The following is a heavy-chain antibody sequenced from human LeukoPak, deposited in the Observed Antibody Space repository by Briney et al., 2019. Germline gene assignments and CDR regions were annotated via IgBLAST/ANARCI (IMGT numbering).Heavy chain of an antibody. CDR3: ARGRYCSGGSCYSGADYYYYYGMDV. CDR2: IIPIFGTA. Sequence: GASVKVSRKASGGTFSSYAISWVRQAPGQGLEWMGGIIPIFGTANYAQKFQGRVTITADESTSTAYMELSSLRSEDTAVYYCARGRYCSGGSCYSGADYYYYYGMDVWGKGTTVTVSS. J-gene: IGHJ6*04. D-gene: IGHD2-15*01. V-gene: IGHV1-69*13. CDR1: GGTFSSYA.